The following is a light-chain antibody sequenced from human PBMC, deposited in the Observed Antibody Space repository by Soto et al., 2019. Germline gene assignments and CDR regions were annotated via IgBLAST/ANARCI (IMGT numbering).Light chain of an antibody. CDR1: QSISRW. CDR3: HQYSGLYS. Sequence: DIQMTQSPSALSASVGDRVTITCRASQSISRWLAWYQQKPGKATKLLIYKASSLQGGVPARFSGSGSVTEFTLTISGLQPDDVATYYCHQYSGLYSFGQGTKLE. CDR2: KAS. V-gene: IGKV1-5*03. J-gene: IGKJ2*01.